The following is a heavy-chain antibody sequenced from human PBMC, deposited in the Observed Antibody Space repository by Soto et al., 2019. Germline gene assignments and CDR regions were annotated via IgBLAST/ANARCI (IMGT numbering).Heavy chain of an antibody. CDR1: GYTFTSYA. D-gene: IGHD2-15*01. V-gene: IGHV1-69*13. Sequence: SVKVSCKASGYTFTSYAMLWVRQAPGQRLEWMGGIIAMFDKPIYAQKFQDRVTITADESTSTAYMQLSSLRSGDTAVYYCARSGGLDRDFNYWGQGSLVTVSS. CDR3: ARSGGLDRDFNY. J-gene: IGHJ4*02. CDR2: IIAMFDKP.